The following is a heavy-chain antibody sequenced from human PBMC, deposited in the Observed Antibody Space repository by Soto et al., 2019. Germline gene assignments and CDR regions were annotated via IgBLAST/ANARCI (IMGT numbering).Heavy chain of an antibody. D-gene: IGHD2-8*01. CDR1: GYIFNDYW. Sequence: PGASLKISCHVCGYIFNDYWITWGRHIPGKSLEGLGRGDTRDYFTDLNPCWLGRVTHSADKSITTAYLQWSSLMPSETAMYYWARMAAYTNYGVAWLDSWGEGTLGTVSS. V-gene: IGHV5-10-1*01. CDR2: GDTRDYFT. J-gene: IGHJ5*01. CDR3: ARMAAYTNYGVAWLDS.